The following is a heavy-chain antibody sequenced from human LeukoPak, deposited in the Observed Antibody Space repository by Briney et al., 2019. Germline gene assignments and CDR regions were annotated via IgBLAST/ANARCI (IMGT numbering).Heavy chain of an antibody. CDR3: AKGIPYYYDSSGHWGAFDI. Sequence: GGSLRLSCAASGLTFSSYGMHWVRQAPGKGLEWVAVISYDGSNKYYADSVQGRFTISRDNSKNTLYLQMNSLRAEDTAVYYCAKGIPYYYDSSGHWGAFDIWGQGTMVTVSS. D-gene: IGHD3-22*01. V-gene: IGHV3-30*18. CDR2: ISYDGSNK. CDR1: GLTFSSYG. J-gene: IGHJ3*02.